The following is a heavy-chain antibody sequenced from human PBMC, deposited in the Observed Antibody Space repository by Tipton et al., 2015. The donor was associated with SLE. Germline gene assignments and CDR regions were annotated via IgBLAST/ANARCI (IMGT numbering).Heavy chain of an antibody. CDR2: INHSGST. CDR1: GGSISSGSYP. D-gene: IGHD6-13*01. CDR3: ARDSIAAAGTSDLHFDY. Sequence: LRLSCTVSGGSISSGSYPWSWIRQPPGKGLEWIGEINHSGSTNYNPSLKSRVTISVDTSKNQFSLKLRSVTAADTAVYYCARDSIAAAGTSDLHFDYWGQGTLVTVSS. V-gene: IGHV4-39*07. J-gene: IGHJ4*02.